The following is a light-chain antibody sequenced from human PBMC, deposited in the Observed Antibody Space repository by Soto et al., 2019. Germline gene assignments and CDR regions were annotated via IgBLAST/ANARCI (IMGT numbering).Light chain of an antibody. CDR1: SSDVGGYNY. V-gene: IGLV2-11*01. J-gene: IGLJ2*01. CDR3: CSYAGTHTFVI. Sequence: QSALTQPASVSGSPGQSITISCTGTSSDVGGYNYVSWYQQHPGKAPKLIIYDVTKRPSGVPDRFSGSKSGDTASLTISGLQSEDEAEYYCCSYAGTHTFVIFGAGTKVTVL. CDR2: DVT.